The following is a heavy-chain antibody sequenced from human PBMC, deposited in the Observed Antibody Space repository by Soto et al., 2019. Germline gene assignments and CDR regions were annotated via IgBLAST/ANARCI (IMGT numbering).Heavy chain of an antibody. Sequence: GESLKISCKASGYTFTTYCIGGVRQLPGKGLERVGLIYPGDSDTRYSPSFQGQVTISADKSIATAYLQWSSLKASDTAMYYCARNCGDLYYFAYWAQGTLVTVSS. CDR2: IYPGDSDT. D-gene: IGHD1-1*01. CDR3: ARNCGDLYYFAY. CDR1: GYTFTTYC. J-gene: IGHJ4*02. V-gene: IGHV5-51*01.